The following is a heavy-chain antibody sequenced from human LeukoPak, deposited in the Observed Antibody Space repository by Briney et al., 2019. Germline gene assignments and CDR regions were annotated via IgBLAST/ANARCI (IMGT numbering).Heavy chain of an antibody. V-gene: IGHV4-30-4*08. CDR2: IYYSGST. CDR1: GGSISSGDYY. Sequence: SETLSLTCTVSGGSISSGDYYWSWIRQPPGKGLEWIGYIYYSGSTYYNPSLKSRVTISVDTSKNQFSLKLSSVTAAETAVYYCARTRSRGLNWFDPWGQGTLVTVSS. D-gene: IGHD3-16*01. J-gene: IGHJ5*02. CDR3: ARTRSRGLNWFDP.